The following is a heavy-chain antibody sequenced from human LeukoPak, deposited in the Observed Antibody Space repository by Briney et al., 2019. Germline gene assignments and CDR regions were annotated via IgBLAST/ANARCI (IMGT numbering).Heavy chain of an antibody. Sequence: PGGSLRLSCAASGFTVSNNYMSWVRQAPGKGLEWVSVIYSGGSTYYADSVKGRFTISRDSSKNTVYLQMNSLRAEDTAVYYCARGYRSNIGRFNFDYWGQGTQVTVSS. CDR2: IYSGGST. CDR1: GFTVSNNY. J-gene: IGHJ4*02. V-gene: IGHV3-53*01. D-gene: IGHD6-13*01. CDR3: ARGYRSNIGRFNFDY.